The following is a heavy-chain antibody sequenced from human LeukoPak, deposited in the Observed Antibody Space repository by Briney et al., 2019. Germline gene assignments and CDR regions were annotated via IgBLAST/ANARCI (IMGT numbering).Heavy chain of an antibody. D-gene: IGHD2-2*01. J-gene: IGHJ3*02. CDR1: GGSISSSNW. V-gene: IGHV4-4*02. CDR2: IYHSGST. Sequence: SGTLSLTCAVSGGSISSSNWWSWVRQPPGKGLEWVGEIYHSGSTNYNPSLKSRDTISVDKSKNQFSLKLSSVTAADTAVYYCARDQSVVPAAMNAFDIWGQGTMVTVSS. CDR3: ARDQSVVPAAMNAFDI.